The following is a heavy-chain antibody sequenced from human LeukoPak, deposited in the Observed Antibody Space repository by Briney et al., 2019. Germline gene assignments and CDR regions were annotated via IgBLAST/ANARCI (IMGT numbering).Heavy chain of an antibody. CDR2: IYHSGNT. D-gene: IGHD2-21*02. CDR1: GGSISSSTYY. V-gene: IGHV4-39*01. CDR3: ARLALSKDLVVVMTATPGGY. J-gene: IGHJ4*02. Sequence: SETLSLTCTVSGGSISSSTYYWGWIRQPPGEGLEWIGAIYHSGNTYYNPSLGSRITVSVDTSKNQFSLKLTSVTAAVTAVYYCARLALSKDLVVVMTATPGGYWGQGTLVTVSS.